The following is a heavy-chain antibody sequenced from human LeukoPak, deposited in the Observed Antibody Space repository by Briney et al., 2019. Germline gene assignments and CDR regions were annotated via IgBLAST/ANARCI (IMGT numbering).Heavy chain of an antibody. CDR1: GFTFTSHAMTYG. D-gene: IGHD3-22*01. CDR2: ISGSACST. J-gene: IGHJ4*02. V-gene: IGHV3-23*01. CDR3: AKGPERPDSSGYYVFLDS. Sequence: PGGSLRLSCAASGFTFTSHAMTYGMTWVRQAPGKGLEWVSAISGSACSTFYADSVKSRFTISTDNSKNTLYLQMNSLRAEDTAVYYCAKGPERPDSSGYYVFLDSWGQGTLVTVSS.